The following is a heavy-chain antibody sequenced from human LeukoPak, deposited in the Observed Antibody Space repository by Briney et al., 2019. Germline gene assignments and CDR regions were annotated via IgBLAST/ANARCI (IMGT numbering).Heavy chain of an antibody. CDR2: ISSRSTYI. CDR3: ARRAGAYSHPYDY. Sequence: GGSLRLSCAASGFTFTSYTMNWVRQAPGKGLEWVSSISSRSTYIYYAHSVKGRFTISRDNSKNTLYLQMNSLRAEDTAVYYCARRAGAYSHPYDYWGQGTLVTVSS. V-gene: IGHV3-21*04. D-gene: IGHD4/OR15-4a*01. CDR1: GFTFTSYT. J-gene: IGHJ4*02.